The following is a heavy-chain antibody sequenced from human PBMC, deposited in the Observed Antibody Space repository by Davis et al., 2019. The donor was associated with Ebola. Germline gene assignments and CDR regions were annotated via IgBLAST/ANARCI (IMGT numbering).Heavy chain of an antibody. CDR3: ARSPNGMDA. CDR1: GFTFSIYS. V-gene: IGHV3-21*01. D-gene: IGHD2-8*01. CDR2: ISSSSSYI. Sequence: PGGSLRLSCAASGFTFSIYSMNWVRQAPGMGLEWVSSISSSSSYIDYAESVKGRFTISRDNAKNSLHLQMNSLRADDTAVYYCARSPNGMDAWGQGTTVTVSS. J-gene: IGHJ6*02.